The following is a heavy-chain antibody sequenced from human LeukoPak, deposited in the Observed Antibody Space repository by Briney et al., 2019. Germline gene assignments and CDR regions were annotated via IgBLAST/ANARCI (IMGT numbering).Heavy chain of an antibody. CDR3: ARGGGYNYGTFDY. CDR1: GYIFTSYS. D-gene: IGHD5-18*01. V-gene: IGHV5-51*01. Sequence: GESLKISCKGSGYIFTSYSIAWVRQMPGKGLEWMGVIYPYDSEIRYSPSFQGQVTISADKSISTAYLQWSSLKASDTAMYYCARGGGYNYGTFDYWGQGTLVTVSS. J-gene: IGHJ4*02. CDR2: IYPYDSEI.